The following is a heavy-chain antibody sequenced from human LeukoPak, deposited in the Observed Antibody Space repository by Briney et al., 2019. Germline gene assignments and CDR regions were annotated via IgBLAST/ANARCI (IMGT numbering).Heavy chain of an antibody. CDR1: GFTFSSYS. V-gene: IGHV3-21*01. Sequence: GGSLRLSCAASGFTFSSYSMNWVRQAPGKGLERVSSISSSSSYIYYADSVKGRFTISRDNAKNSLYLQMNSLRAEDTAVYYCARDRRAYYGSGSYRYYYGMDVWGKGTTVTVSS. J-gene: IGHJ6*04. CDR2: ISSSSSYI. CDR3: ARDRRAYYGSGSYRYYYGMDV. D-gene: IGHD3-10*01.